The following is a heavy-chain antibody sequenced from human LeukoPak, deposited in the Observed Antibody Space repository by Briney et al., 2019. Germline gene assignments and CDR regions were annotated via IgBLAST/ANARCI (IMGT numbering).Heavy chain of an antibody. CDR1: GFTFSSYW. D-gene: IGHD3-22*01. Sequence: GGSLRLSCAASGFTFSSYWMSWVRQAPGKGLEWVANIKQDGSEKYYVDSVKGRFTISRDNAKNSLYLQMNSLRAEDTAVYYCARAPENYYDSSGYFILDAFDIWGQGTMVTVSS. CDR2: IKQDGSEK. CDR3: ARAPENYYDSSGYFILDAFDI. J-gene: IGHJ3*02. V-gene: IGHV3-7*04.